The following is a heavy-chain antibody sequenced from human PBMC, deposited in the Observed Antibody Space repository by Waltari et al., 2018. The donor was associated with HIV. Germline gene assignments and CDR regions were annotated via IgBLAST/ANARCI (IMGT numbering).Heavy chain of an antibody. CDR3: ARAHFGVVMGYAFDI. V-gene: IGHV4-59*01. CDR2: IYYSGST. CDR1: GGSISSYY. J-gene: IGHJ3*02. D-gene: IGHD3-3*01. Sequence: QVQLQESGPGLVKPSETLSLTCTVSGGSISSYYWSWIRQPPGKEREWIGYIYYSGSTNYNPSLKSRVTISVDTSKNQFSLKLSSVTAADTAVYYCARAHFGVVMGYAFDIWGQGTMVTVSS.